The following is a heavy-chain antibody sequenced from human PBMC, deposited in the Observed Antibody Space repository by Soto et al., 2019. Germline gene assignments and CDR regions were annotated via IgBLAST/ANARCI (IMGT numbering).Heavy chain of an antibody. CDR1: GYTFTSYA. Sequence: ASVKVSCKASGYTFTSYAMHWVRQAPGQRLEWMGWINAGNGNTKYSQKFQGRVTITRDTSASTAYMELSSLRSEDTAVYYCARDQYDIVFVLGLWSPRAPGYWGQGILVTVSS. CDR2: INAGNGNT. J-gene: IGHJ4*02. D-gene: IGHD2-2*01. V-gene: IGHV1-3*01. CDR3: ARDQYDIVFVLGLWSPRAPGY.